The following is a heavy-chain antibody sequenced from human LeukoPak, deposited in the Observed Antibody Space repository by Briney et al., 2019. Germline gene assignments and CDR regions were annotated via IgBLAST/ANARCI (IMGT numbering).Heavy chain of an antibody. J-gene: IGHJ4*02. CDR1: GFTFSSYS. D-gene: IGHD3-10*01. Sequence: GGSLRLSCAASGFTFSSYSMNWVRQAPGKGLEWVAVISYDGSNKYYADSVKGRFTISRDNSKNTLSLQMNSLRAEDTAVYYCAKAGSVGQLISFFDYWGQGTLVTVSS. V-gene: IGHV3-30*18. CDR2: ISYDGSNK. CDR3: AKAGSVGQLISFFDY.